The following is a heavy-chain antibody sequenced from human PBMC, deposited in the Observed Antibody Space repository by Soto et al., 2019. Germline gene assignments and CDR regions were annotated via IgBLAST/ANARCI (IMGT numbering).Heavy chain of an antibody. J-gene: IGHJ5*02. CDR2: IIPIFGTA. CDR1: GGTFSSYA. CDR3: ARGLPEDIVVVPASPASYNWFDP. V-gene: IGHV1-69*13. D-gene: IGHD2-2*01. Sequence: SVKVSCKASGGTFSSYAISWVRQAPGQGLEWMGGIIPIFGTANYAQKFQGRVTITADESTSTAYMELSSLRSGDTAVYYCARGLPEDIVVVPASPASYNWFDPWGQGTLVTVSS.